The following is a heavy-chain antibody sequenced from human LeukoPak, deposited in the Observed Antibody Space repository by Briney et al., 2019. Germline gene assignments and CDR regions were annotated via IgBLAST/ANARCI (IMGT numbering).Heavy chain of an antibody. CDR3: ARHEHSASFYGLSWFDP. CDR1: GDSISSTGYY. V-gene: IGHV4-39*01. D-gene: IGHD4-17*01. J-gene: IGHJ5*02. CDR2: MYHSGRP. Sequence: SETLSLTCTVSGDSISSTGYYWGWIRQPPGKGLEWIASMYHSGRPYHNPSLKSRVTISVDTSKNQLSLKLSSVTAADTAIYYCARHEHSASFYGLSWFDPWGQGTLVTVSS.